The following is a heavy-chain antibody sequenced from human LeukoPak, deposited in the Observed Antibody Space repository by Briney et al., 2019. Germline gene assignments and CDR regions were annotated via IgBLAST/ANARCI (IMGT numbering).Heavy chain of an antibody. V-gene: IGHV4-34*01. CDR1: GGSFSGYY. D-gene: IGHD3-10*01. CDR3: ARAYGSGSYYTDY. J-gene: IGHJ4*02. Sequence: KPSETLSLTCAVYGGSFSGYYWSWIRQPPGKGLEWIGEINHSGSTNYNPSLKSRVTISVDTSKNQFSLKLSSVTAADTAVYYCARAYGSGSYYTDYWGQGTLVTVSS. CDR2: INHSGST.